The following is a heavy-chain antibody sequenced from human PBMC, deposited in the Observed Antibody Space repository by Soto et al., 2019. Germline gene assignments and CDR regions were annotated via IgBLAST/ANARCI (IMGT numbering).Heavy chain of an antibody. V-gene: IGHV1-3*01. D-gene: IGHD3-10*01. CDR3: ARGDVGVVRGVTLYYGMDV. Sequence: GASVKVSCKASGYTFTSYAMHWVRQAPGQRLEWMGWINAGDGNTKYSQKFQGRVTITRDTSASTAYMELSSLRSEDTAVYYCARGDVGVVRGVTLYYGMDVWGQGTTVTVSS. CDR1: GYTFTSYA. J-gene: IGHJ6*02. CDR2: INAGDGNT.